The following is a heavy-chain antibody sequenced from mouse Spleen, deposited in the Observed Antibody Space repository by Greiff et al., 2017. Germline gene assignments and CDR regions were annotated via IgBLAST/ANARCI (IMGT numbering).Heavy chain of an antibody. D-gene: IGHD2-4*01. V-gene: IGHV5-17*02. CDR1: GFTFSSFG. Sequence: EVQLVESGGGLVQPGGSRKLSCAASGFTFSSFGMHWVRQAPEKGLEWVAYISSGSSTIYYADTVKGRFTISRDNPKNTLFLQMTSLRSEDTAMYYCATMIMDYWGQGTTLTVSS. J-gene: IGHJ2*01. CDR2: ISSGSSTI. CDR3: ATMIMDY.